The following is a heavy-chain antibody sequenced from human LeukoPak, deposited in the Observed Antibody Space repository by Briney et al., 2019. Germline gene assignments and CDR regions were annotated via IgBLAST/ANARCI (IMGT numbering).Heavy chain of an antibody. J-gene: IGHJ6*04. V-gene: IGHV3-20*04. D-gene: IGHD5-18*01. CDR1: GFTFSSYG. CDR2: INWNGGST. CDR3: AMLPDTAMVLDV. Sequence: GGSLRLSCAASGFTFSSYGMSWVRQAPGKGLEWVSGINWNGGSTGYADSVKGRFTISRDNAKNSLYLQMNSLRAEDTALYYCAMLPDTAMVLDVWGKGTTVTVSS.